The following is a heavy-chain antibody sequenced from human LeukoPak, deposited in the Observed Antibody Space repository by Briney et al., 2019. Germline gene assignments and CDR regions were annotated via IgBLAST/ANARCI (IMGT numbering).Heavy chain of an antibody. Sequence: PSETLSLTCAVYGGSFSGYYWSWIRQPPGKGLEWIGEINHSGSTNYNPSLKSRVTISVDTSKNQFSLKLSSVTAADTAVYYCARSEQLGASFDYWGQGTLVTVSS. D-gene: IGHD6-13*01. CDR3: ARSEQLGASFDY. CDR1: GGSFSGYY. V-gene: IGHV4-34*01. J-gene: IGHJ4*02. CDR2: INHSGST.